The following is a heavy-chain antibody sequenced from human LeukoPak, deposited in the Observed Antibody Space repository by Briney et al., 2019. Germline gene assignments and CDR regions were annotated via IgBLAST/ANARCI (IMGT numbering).Heavy chain of an antibody. D-gene: IGHD6-13*01. CDR3: ARDGVAAAGDDWFDP. CDR1: GYTFTGYY. Sequence: ASVKVSCKASGYTFTGYYMHWVRQAPGQGLEWMGWINPNSGGTNYAQKFQGRVTMTRDTSISTAYMELSRLRSDDTAVYYCARDGVAAAGDDWFDPWGQGTLVTVSS. V-gene: IGHV1-2*02. CDR2: INPNSGGT. J-gene: IGHJ5*02.